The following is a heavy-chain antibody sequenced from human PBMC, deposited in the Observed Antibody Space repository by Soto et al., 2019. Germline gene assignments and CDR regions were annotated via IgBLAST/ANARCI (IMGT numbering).Heavy chain of an antibody. CDR2: VYYTGNT. D-gene: IGHD6-25*01. J-gene: IGHJ4*02. Sequence: SETLSLTCSVSGGSISGYYWTWIRQAPGKGLEWMGYVYYTGNTNYNPSLTDRVTISMDTSESQFSLTLTSVTAADTAVYYCARRKTRPEAFDYWGQGTLVTVSS. CDR3: ARRKTRPEAFDY. V-gene: IGHV4-59*08. CDR1: GGSISGYY.